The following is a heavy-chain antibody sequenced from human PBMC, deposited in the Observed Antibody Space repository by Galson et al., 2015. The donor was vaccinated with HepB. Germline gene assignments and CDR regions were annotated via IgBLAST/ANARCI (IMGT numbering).Heavy chain of an antibody. CDR2: IRSKAYGGTT. Sequence: LRLSCAASGFTFGDYAMSWVRQAPGKGLEWVGFIRSKAYGGTTEYAASVKGRFTISRDDSKSIAYLQMNSLKTEDTAVYYCTSSVVPAASDYWGQGTLVTVSS. D-gene: IGHD2-2*01. CDR1: GFTFGDYA. J-gene: IGHJ4*02. V-gene: IGHV3-49*04. CDR3: TSSVVPAASDY.